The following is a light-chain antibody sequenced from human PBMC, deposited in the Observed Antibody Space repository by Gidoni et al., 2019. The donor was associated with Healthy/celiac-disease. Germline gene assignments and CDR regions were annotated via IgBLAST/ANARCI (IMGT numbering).Light chain of an antibody. CDR3: SSNTRSSTL. V-gene: IGLV2-14*01. CDR2: DVS. J-gene: IGLJ2*01. Sequence: QSALTQPASVSGSPVQSITISCTGTSSDVGVYNYVSWYQQHPGKAPKLMIFDVSNRPSGVSNRFSGSKSGNTASLTISGLQAEDEADYYCSSNTRSSTLFGGGTKVTVL. CDR1: SSDVGVYNY.